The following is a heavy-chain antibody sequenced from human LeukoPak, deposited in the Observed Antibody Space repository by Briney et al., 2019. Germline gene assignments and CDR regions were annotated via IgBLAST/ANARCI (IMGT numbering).Heavy chain of an antibody. J-gene: IGHJ4*02. CDR2: ISPSGGIT. V-gene: IGHV3-23*01. CDR3: ARDKIVGATHFDY. D-gene: IGHD1-26*01. Sequence: GGSLRLSCGASGFTFSSHGMNWVRQAPGKGLEWVSGISPSGGITYYTDSVKGRFTISRDNSKNTQSLQMNSLRAEDTAVYYCARDKIVGATHFDYWGQGTLVTVSS. CDR1: GFTFSSHG.